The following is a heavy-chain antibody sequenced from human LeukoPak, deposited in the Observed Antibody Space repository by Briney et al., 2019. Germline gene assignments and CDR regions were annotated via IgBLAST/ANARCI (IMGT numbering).Heavy chain of an antibody. V-gene: IGHV1-69*13. Sequence: SVKVSCKASGGTFSSYAISWVRQAPGQGLEWMGGIIPIFGTANYAQKFQGRVTITADESTSTAYMELSSLRSEDTAVYYCARDGEMATISHYYYYMDVWGKGTTATISS. J-gene: IGHJ6*03. D-gene: IGHD5-24*01. CDR1: GGTFSSYA. CDR3: ARDGEMATISHYYYYMDV. CDR2: IIPIFGTA.